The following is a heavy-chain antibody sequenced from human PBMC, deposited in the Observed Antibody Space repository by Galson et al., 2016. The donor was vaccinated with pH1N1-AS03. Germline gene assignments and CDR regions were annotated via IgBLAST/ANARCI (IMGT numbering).Heavy chain of an antibody. V-gene: IGHV7-4-1*02. CDR2: IHTTTGNP. J-gene: IGHJ4*02. CDR3: TRFANVSPYYFDQ. Sequence: SCKASGYTFTDYPMNWVRQAPGQGLEWMGWIHTTTGNPTYAQDLTGRFVFSFETSVSTAYLQITGLKAEDTAVYYWTRFANVSPYYFDQWGQGTLLTFSS. D-gene: IGHD3-16*01. CDR1: GYTFTDYP.